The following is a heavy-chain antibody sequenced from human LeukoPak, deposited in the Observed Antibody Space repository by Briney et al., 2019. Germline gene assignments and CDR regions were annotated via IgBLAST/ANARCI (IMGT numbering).Heavy chain of an antibody. V-gene: IGHV3-23*01. CDR1: GFTFSSYA. J-gene: IGHJ4*02. D-gene: IGHD3-9*01. CDR2: ISGSGGTT. Sequence: PGGSLRLSCADSGFTFSSYAMTWVRQAPGKGLEWVSAISGSGGTTYYADSVKGRFTISRDNSKNTLYLQMNSLRAEDTAVYYCAKDLRYSGDYWGQGTLVTVSS. CDR3: AKDLRYSGDY.